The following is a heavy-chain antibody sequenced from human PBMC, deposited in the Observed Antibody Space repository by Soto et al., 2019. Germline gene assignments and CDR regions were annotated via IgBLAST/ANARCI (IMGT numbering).Heavy chain of an antibody. CDR3: ASMGRYGDYYYYYMDV. D-gene: IGHD4-17*01. CDR1: GFTFSSYW. V-gene: IGHV3-74*01. Sequence: GGSLRLSCAASGFTFSSYWMHWVRQAPGKGLVWVSRINSDGSSTSYADSVKGRFTISRDNAKNTLYLQMNSLRAEDTAVYYCASMGRYGDYYYYYMDVWGKGTTVTVSS. J-gene: IGHJ6*03. CDR2: INSDGSST.